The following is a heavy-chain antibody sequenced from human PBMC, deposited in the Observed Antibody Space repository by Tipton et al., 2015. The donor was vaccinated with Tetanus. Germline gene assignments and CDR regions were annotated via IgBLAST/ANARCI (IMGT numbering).Heavy chain of an antibody. D-gene: IGHD6-13*01. J-gene: IGHJ4*02. CDR2: IYPANSDT. CDR3: ASGGWTAAGTFDY. CDR1: GYSFTSYW. Sequence: VQLVQSGAEVKKPGDSLRISCTASGYSFTSYWIGWVRQMPGKGLEWMGVIYPANSDTTYSPSSQGLVTISVDKSISTAYLQWSSLKASDTAMYYCASGGWTAAGTFDYWGQGTLVSVS. V-gene: IGHV5-51*01.